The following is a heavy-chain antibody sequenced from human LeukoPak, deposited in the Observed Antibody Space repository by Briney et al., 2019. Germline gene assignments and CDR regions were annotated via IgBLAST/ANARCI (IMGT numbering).Heavy chain of an antibody. Sequence: ASEKVSCKASGYTFIDYYIHWVRQAPGQGLEWMGWIKPKSGGTKYAQKFQGRVTMTRDTSISTAYMDLSRLRSDDTAVFYCARGTAAYNNFWSGYVDQYYYGMDVWGQGTTVTVSS. CDR3: ARGTAAYNNFWSGYVDQYYYGMDV. CDR1: GYTFIDYY. J-gene: IGHJ6*02. D-gene: IGHD3-3*01. CDR2: IKPKSGGT. V-gene: IGHV1-2*02.